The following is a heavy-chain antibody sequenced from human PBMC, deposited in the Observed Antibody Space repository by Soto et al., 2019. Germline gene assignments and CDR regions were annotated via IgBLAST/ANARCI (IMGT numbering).Heavy chain of an antibody. CDR2: ISSSSSYI. D-gene: IGHD4-17*01. CDR1: GFTFSSYS. J-gene: IGHJ2*01. CDR3: AIALYGGNSYWYFDL. Sequence: EVQLVESGGGLVKPGGSLRLSCAASGFTFSSYSMNWVRQAPGKGLEWVSSISSSSSYIYYADSVKGRFTISRDNAKNSLYLQMNSLRAEDTAVYYCAIALYGGNSYWYFDLWGRGTLVTVSS. V-gene: IGHV3-21*01.